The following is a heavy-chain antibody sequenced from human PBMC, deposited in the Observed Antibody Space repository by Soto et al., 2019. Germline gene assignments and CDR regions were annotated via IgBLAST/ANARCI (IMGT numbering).Heavy chain of an antibody. Sequence: ETLSLTCTVSGGSISSYYWSWIRQPPGKGLEWIGYIYYSGSTNYNPSLKSRVTISVDTSKNQFSLKLSSVTAADTAVYYCARGTRSYSPNYFDYWGQGTLVTVSS. CDR2: IYYSGST. D-gene: IGHD1-26*01. CDR1: GGSISSYY. CDR3: ARGTRSYSPNYFDY. V-gene: IGHV4-59*01. J-gene: IGHJ4*02.